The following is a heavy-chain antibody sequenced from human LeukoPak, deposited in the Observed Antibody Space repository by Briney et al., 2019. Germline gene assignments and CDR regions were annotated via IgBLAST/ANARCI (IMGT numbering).Heavy chain of an antibody. CDR1: GFTFSNYA. CDR3: ARDRRVGSSVHFDY. V-gene: IGHV3-23*01. Sequence: GGSLRLSCAASGFTFSNYAMSWVRQVPGKGLEWVSRISGGGGRTYIHTYYSDSVEGRFTISRDNANNSLYLQMNSLRAEDTAVYYCARDRRVGSSVHFDYWGQGTLVTVSS. D-gene: IGHD3-22*01. J-gene: IGHJ4*02. CDR2: ISGGGGRTYIHT.